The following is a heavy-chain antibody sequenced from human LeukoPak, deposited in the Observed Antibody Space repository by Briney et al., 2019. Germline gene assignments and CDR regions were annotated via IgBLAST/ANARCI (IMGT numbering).Heavy chain of an antibody. D-gene: IGHD3-10*01. Sequence: ASVKVSCKASGYTFTSYGISWVRQAPGQGLEWMGWISAYNGNTNYAQKLQGRVTMTTDTSTSTAYMELRSLRSDDTAVYYCARDNPTMMVRGVGAFDIWGQGTMVTVSS. V-gene: IGHV1-18*01. CDR3: ARDNPTMMVRGVGAFDI. CDR2: ISAYNGNT. CDR1: GYTFTSYG. J-gene: IGHJ3*02.